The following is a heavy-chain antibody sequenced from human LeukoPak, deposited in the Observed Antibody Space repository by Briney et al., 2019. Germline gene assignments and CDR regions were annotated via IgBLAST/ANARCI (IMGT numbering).Heavy chain of an antibody. CDR3: ARKRLGSSWSFDY. D-gene: IGHD6-13*01. CDR1: GGTFSSYA. J-gene: IGHJ4*02. V-gene: IGHV1-69*05. Sequence: SVKVSCKASGGTFSSYAISWVRQAPGQGLEWMGGIIPIFGTANYAQKFQGRVTITRDTSASTAYMELSSLRSEDTAVYYCARKRLGSSWSFDYWGQGTLVTVSS. CDR2: IIPIFGTA.